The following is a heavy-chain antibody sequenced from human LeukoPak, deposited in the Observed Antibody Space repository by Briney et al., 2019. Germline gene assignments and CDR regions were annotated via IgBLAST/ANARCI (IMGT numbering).Heavy chain of an antibody. J-gene: IGHJ4*02. Sequence: PSETLSLTCTVSGGSISSYYWSWIRQPPGNGLEWIGYIYYSGSTNYNPSLKSRVTISVDTSKNQFSLKLSSVTAADTAVYYCARHGFTMVRGVIITSFFDYWGQGTLVTVSS. CDR2: IYYSGST. V-gene: IGHV4-59*08. CDR3: ARHGFTMVRGVIITSFFDY. CDR1: GGSISSYY. D-gene: IGHD3-10*01.